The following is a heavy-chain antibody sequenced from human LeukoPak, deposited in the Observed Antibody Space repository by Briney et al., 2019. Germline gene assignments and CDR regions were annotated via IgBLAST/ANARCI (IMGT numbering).Heavy chain of an antibody. Sequence: SETLSLTCAVYGGSFSGYYWSWIRQPPGKGLEWIGEINRSGSTNYNPSLKSRVTISVDTSKNQFSLKLSSVTAADTAVYYCARGRTYYYDSSGYYRLDYWGQGTLVTVSS. CDR1: GGSFSGYY. CDR3: ARGRTYYYDSSGYYRLDY. D-gene: IGHD3-22*01. CDR2: INRSGST. J-gene: IGHJ4*02. V-gene: IGHV4-34*01.